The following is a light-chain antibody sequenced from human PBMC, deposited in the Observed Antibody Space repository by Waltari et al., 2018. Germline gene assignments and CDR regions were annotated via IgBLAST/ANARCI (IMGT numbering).Light chain of an antibody. Sequence: DPVMTQSPLSLPVTLGQPASISCRSSQSLEDSDGNNYLTWFQQRPGQSPRRLISKVSNRDSGVPDRFSGSGSGTDFTLSISRVDAEDVVVYYCMQGTQWSITFGQGTRLEIK. CDR2: KVS. J-gene: IGKJ5*01. V-gene: IGKV2-30*01. CDR1: QSLEDSDGNNY. CDR3: MQGTQWSIT.